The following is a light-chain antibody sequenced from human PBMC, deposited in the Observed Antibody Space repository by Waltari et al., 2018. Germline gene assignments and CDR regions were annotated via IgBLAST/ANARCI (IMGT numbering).Light chain of an antibody. Sequence: DIQMTQSPAFLSASVGDRVTITCRTSHNINSDLNWYKHHPGKGPRILIYGATNLQIGAPSRFSGSGSGTEFTLTISSLQPEDFATYYCQQSYTVPPFTFGPGTKVDVK. V-gene: IGKV1-39*01. CDR2: GAT. CDR1: HNINSD. J-gene: IGKJ3*01. CDR3: QQSYTVPPFT.